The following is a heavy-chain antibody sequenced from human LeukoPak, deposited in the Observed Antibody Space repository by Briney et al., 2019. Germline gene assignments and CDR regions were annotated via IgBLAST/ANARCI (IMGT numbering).Heavy chain of an antibody. CDR2: ISSSEDYT. D-gene: IGHD3-9*01. J-gene: IGHJ4*02. Sequence: GGSLRLSCAASGFTFSNYAMSWVRQAPGKGLEWVSPISSSEDYTYYADSMKGRFTISRDNSKNTLYLQMNSLRGEDTAVYYCACGTLTGTYYFDYWGQGTLVTVSS. CDR1: GFTFSNYA. CDR3: ACGTLTGTYYFDY. V-gene: IGHV3-23*01.